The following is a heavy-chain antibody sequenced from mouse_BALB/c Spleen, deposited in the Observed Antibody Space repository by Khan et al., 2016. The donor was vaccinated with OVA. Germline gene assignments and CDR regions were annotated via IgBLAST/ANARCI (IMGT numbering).Heavy chain of an antibody. CDR2: INPSNGST. D-gene: IGHD2-5*01. CDR1: GYTFTSYT. V-gene: IGHV1-4*01. CDR3: VRDGAYYSNDGWFAY. J-gene: IGHJ3*01. Sequence: QVQLKESGAELARPGASVKMSCKASGYTFTSYTIHWIKLRPGQGLEWIGYINPSNGSTNYNQKFKDKATLPAAKSSTTAYMQLSSLTSDDSAVYNCVRDGAYYSNDGWFAYGGQGTLVTVSA.